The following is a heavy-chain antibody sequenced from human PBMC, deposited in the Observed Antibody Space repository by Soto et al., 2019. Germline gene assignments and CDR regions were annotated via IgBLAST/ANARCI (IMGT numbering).Heavy chain of an antibody. D-gene: IGHD6-13*01. CDR3: ARESGQQLVQIFDY. Sequence: AASVKVSCKASGGTFSSYAISWVRQAPGQGLEWMGGIIPIFGTANYAQKFQGRVTITADESTSTAYMELSSLRSEDTAVYYCARESGQQLVQIFDYWGQGTLVTVS. V-gene: IGHV1-69*13. CDR1: GGTFSSYA. J-gene: IGHJ4*02. CDR2: IIPIFGTA.